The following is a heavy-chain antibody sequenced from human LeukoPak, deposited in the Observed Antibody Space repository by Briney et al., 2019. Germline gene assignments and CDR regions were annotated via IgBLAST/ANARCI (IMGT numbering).Heavy chain of an antibody. CDR2: ISGSGGST. CDR1: GFTFSSYA. CDR3: GKKGAAAGSLSYPFDY. D-gene: IGHD6-13*01. Sequence: GGSLGLSCAAYGFTFSSYAMSWVRQAPGEGLGWVSAISGSGGSTYYADSVKGRFTISRDNSKNTLYLQMNSLRAEDTAVYYCGKKGAAAGSLSYPFDYWGQGTLVTVSS. J-gene: IGHJ4*02. V-gene: IGHV3-23*01.